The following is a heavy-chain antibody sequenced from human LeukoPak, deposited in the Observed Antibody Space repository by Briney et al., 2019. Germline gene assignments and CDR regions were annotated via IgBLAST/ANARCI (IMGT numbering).Heavy chain of an antibody. V-gene: IGHV4-34*01. CDR2: IYHSGIT. J-gene: IGHJ4*02. CDR3: ASLMAYCGGDCYSGADLNDY. CDR1: GGSFSAYW. D-gene: IGHD2-21*02. Sequence: PSETLSLTCAVYGGSFSAYWWSWIRQPSGKGLEWIGEIYHSGITNYNPSLKSRVTISVDTSKNQFSLRLNSVTAADTAVYYCASLMAYCGGDCYSGADLNDYWGQGTLVTVSS.